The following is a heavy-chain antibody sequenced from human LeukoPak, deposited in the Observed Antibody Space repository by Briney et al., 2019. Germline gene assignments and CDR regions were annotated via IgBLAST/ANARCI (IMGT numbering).Heavy chain of an antibody. CDR1: GFTFSSYG. CDR2: ISYDGSNK. D-gene: IGHD3-3*01. V-gene: IGHV3-30*19. Sequence: GGSLRLSCAASGFTFSSYGMHWVRQAPGKGLEWVAVISYDGSNKYYADSVKGRFTISRDNSKNTLYLQMNSLRAEDTAVYYCARATYDFWSGYYTDWFDPWGQGTLVTVSS. CDR3: ARATYDFWSGYYTDWFDP. J-gene: IGHJ5*02.